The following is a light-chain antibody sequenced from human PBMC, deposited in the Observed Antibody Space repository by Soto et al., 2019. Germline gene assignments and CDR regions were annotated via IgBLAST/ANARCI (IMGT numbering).Light chain of an antibody. Sequence: DIQMTQSPSSLSASVGDRVTITCQASQDISNYLNWYQQKPGKAPKLLIYDASNLETGVPSRFSGSGSGTDFPFTISSLQPEDIATYFCQQYYNRPYTFGQGTKLQIK. V-gene: IGKV1-33*01. J-gene: IGKJ2*01. CDR2: DAS. CDR3: QQYYNRPYT. CDR1: QDISNY.